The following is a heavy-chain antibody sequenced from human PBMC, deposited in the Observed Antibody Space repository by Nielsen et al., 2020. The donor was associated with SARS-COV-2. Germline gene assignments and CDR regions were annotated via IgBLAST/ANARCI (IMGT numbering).Heavy chain of an antibody. CDR1: GFTFSSYG. J-gene: IGHJ4*02. CDR3: ARDYYGPSYYMDV. V-gene: IGHV3-33*01. Sequence: GGSLRLSCAASGFTFSSYGMHWVRQAPGKGLEWVAVIWYDGSNKYYADSVKGRFTISRDNSKNTLYLQMNSLRAEDTAVYYCARDYYGPSYYMDVWGQGTLVTVSS. D-gene: IGHD3-10*01. CDR2: IWYDGSNK.